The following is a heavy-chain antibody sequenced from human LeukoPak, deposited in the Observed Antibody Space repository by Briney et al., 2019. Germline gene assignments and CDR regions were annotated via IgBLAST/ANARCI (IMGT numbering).Heavy chain of an antibody. CDR3: ASDASGSYYFQH. V-gene: IGHV4-39*07. Sequence: PSETLSLTCTVSGGSISSSSYYWGWIRQPPGKGLEWIGSIYYSGSTYYNPSLKSRVTISVDTSKNQFSLKLSSVTAADTAVYYCASDASGSYYFQHWGQGTLVTVSS. CDR2: IYYSGST. J-gene: IGHJ1*01. CDR1: GGSISSSSYY. D-gene: IGHD1-26*01.